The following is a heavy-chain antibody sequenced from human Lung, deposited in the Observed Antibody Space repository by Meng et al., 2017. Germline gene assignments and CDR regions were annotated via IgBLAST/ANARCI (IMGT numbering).Heavy chain of an antibody. CDR1: GGSFCDYY. CDR2: INYSGST. CDR3: ARGPTTMAHDFDY. Sequence: QMQLHRWGAVLVKPAETLSLTCVVSGGSFCDYYWSGIRQPPGKGLEWIGEINYSGSTNYNPALESRATISVDTSQNNLSLKLSSVTAADSAVYYCARGPTTMAHDFDYWGQGTLVTASS. V-gene: IGHV4-34*01. J-gene: IGHJ4*02. D-gene: IGHD4-11*01.